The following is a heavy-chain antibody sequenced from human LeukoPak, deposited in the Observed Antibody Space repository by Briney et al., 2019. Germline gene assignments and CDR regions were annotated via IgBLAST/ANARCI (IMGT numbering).Heavy chain of an antibody. V-gene: IGHV3-7*01. D-gene: IGHD1-26*01. J-gene: IGHJ4*02. Sequence: GGSLRLSCVVSGFTFSSDWMSWVRQAPGKGLEWGANIKQDGSEKYYVDSVKGRFTMSRDNAKNSLYLQMNSLRAEDTAVYYCARVQWELRGVGSYFEYWGQGALVTVSS. CDR2: IKQDGSEK. CDR1: GFTFSSDW. CDR3: ARVQWELRGVGSYFEY.